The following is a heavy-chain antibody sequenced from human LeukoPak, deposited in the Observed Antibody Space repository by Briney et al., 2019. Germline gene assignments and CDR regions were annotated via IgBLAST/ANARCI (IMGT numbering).Heavy chain of an antibody. CDR2: MNPNSGNT. CDR1: GYTFTSYD. J-gene: IGHJ5*02. V-gene: IGHV1-8*01. Sequence: ASVKVSCKASGYTFTSYDINWVRQATGQGLEWMGWMNPNSGNTGYAQKFQGRVTMTRNTSISTAYMGLSSLRSEDTAVYYCARVEYYYGSGSYNWFDPWGQGTLVTVSS. CDR3: ARVEYYYGSGSYNWFDP. D-gene: IGHD3-10*01.